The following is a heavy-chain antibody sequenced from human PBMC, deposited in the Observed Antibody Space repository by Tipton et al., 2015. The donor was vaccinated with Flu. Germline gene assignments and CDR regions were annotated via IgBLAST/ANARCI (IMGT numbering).Heavy chain of an antibody. CDR2: TRNKHKVYTT. D-gene: IGHD3-22*01. V-gene: IGHV3-72*01. Sequence: VQLVQSGGDLVQPGGSLRLTCAASGFTFSDYYMDWVRQAPGKGLEWIGRTRNKHKVYTTDYAASVKGRFTVSRDESRNSLYLQMNSLKTEDTAVYYCARGGYYDSSGSRPAFDYWGQGILVTVSS. J-gene: IGHJ4*02. CDR1: GFTFSDYY. CDR3: ARGGYYDSSGSRPAFDY.